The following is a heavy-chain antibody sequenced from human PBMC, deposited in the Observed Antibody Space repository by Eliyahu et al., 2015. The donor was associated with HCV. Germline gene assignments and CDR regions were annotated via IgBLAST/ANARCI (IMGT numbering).Heavy chain of an antibody. CDR3: ARDGWPRNYHYYYGMDV. CDR2: ISSSSSYT. J-gene: IGHJ6*02. V-gene: IGHV3-11*06. CDR1: GFTFSDXY. Sequence: QVQLVESGGGLVKPGGSLXLXCAASGFTFSDXYMSWIRQAPGKGLGWVSYISSSSSYTNYADSVKGRFTISRDNAKNSLYLQMNNLRADDTAVYYCARDGWPRNYHYYYGMDVWGQGTTVTVSS. D-gene: IGHD2-15*01.